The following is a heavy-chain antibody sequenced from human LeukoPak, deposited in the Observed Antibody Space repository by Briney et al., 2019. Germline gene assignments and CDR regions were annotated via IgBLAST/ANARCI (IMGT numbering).Heavy chain of an antibody. J-gene: IGHJ5*02. Sequence: SVKVSCKASGGTFSSYAISWVRQAPGQGLEWMGGIIPIFGTANYAQKFQGRVTITAEKSTSTTYMELSSLRSEDTAVYYCARDFRPPNAGSGNYERMFDPWGQGTLVTVSS. V-gene: IGHV1-69*06. CDR2: IIPIFGTA. CDR3: ARDFRPPNAGSGNYERMFDP. CDR1: GGTFSSYA. D-gene: IGHD3-10*01.